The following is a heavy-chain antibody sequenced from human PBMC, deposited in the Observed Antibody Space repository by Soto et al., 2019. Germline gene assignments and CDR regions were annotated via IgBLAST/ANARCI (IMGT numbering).Heavy chain of an antibody. V-gene: IGHV3-9*01. CDR3: GGGGCFD. CDR1: GYSFEDYS. J-gene: IGHJ4*02. D-gene: IGHD2-21*01. CDR2: ISWNGNFT. Sequence: EVQLVESGGDMVQPGRSLKLSCVGSGYSFEDYSMHWVRQAPGKGLEWVSGISWNGNFTGYADSVKGRFTISRDNAKNPLFFQMPSRGFETRPYFSCGGGGCFDWGQGTLVTVSS.